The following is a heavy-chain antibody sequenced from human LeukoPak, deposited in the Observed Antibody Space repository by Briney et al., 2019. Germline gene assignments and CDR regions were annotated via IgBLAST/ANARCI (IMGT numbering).Heavy chain of an antibody. V-gene: IGHV3-21*01. CDR2: ITTSSTYT. D-gene: IGHD1-26*01. J-gene: IGHJ6*03. CDR1: GFSFSSYN. CDR3: ARDPYSGTYGNTYYYYMDV. Sequence: GGSLRLSCEASGFSFSSYNMDWVRQTPGKGLEWISSITTSSTYTFYADSVKGRFTISRDNARNSLYLQMNSLRVEDTAVYYRARDPYSGTYGNTYYYYMDVWGKGTTVTISS.